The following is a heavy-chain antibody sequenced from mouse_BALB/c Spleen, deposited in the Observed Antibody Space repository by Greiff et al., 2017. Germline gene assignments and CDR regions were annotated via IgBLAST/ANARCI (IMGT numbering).Heavy chain of an antibody. Sequence: QVQLQQSGAELVRPGTSVKVSCKASGFAFTNYLIEWVKQRPGQGLEWIGVINPGSGGTNYNEKFKGKATLTADKSSSTAYMQLSSLTSDDSAVFFCARSLLRLRLYYMDYWGQGTTLTVSS. CDR2: INPGSGGT. CDR1: GFAFTNYL. D-gene: IGHD1-2*01. V-gene: IGHV1-54*01. J-gene: IGHJ2*01. CDR3: ARSLLRLRLYYMDY.